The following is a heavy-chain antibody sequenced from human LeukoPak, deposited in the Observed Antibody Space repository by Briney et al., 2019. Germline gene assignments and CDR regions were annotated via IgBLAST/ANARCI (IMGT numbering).Heavy chain of an antibody. D-gene: IGHD3-3*01. V-gene: IGHV4-38-2*01. CDR2: VYYSGNT. CDR3: ARLPKTYDFWSDYYVY. Sequence: GSLRLSCAASGFTFSDYYMSWIRQPPGKGLEWIGSVYYSGNTHYNPSLKSPVTISVDTSRNQFSLKLSSVTAADTAVYYCARLPKTYDFWSDYYVYWGQGTLVTVSS. J-gene: IGHJ4*02. CDR1: GFTFSDYY.